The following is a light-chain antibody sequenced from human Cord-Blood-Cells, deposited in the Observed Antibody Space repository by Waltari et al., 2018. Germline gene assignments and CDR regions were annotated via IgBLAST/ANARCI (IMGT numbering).Light chain of an antibody. CDR2: WAS. Sequence: DIVMTQSPDSLAVSLGERVTINCKSSQSVLYSSNNKNYLAWYQQKPGQPPKLLIYWASTRESGVPDRFSGSGSGTDFTLTISSLQAEDVAVYYCQQYYSTPVIFGGGTKVEIK. J-gene: IGKJ4*01. CDR3: QQYYSTPVI. CDR1: QSVLYSSNNKNY. V-gene: IGKV4-1*01.